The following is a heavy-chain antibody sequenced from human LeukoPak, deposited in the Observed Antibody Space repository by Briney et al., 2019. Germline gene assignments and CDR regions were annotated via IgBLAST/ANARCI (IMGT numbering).Heavy chain of an antibody. Sequence: SVRVSCKASGGNFNTFAISWVRQAPGQGLEWMGGIIPVFGKAIYAQKFQGRVTMTRDTSISTAYMELSRLRSDDTAVYYCASVWGRHDFWSGYYNYWGQGTLVTVSS. J-gene: IGHJ4*02. D-gene: IGHD3-3*01. CDR2: IIPVFGKA. V-gene: IGHV1-69*05. CDR1: GGNFNTFA. CDR3: ASVWGRHDFWSGYYNY.